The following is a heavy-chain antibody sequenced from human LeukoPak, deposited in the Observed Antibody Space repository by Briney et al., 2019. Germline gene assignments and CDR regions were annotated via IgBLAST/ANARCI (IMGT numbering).Heavy chain of an antibody. D-gene: IGHD2-21*02. CDR3: AKVAVTGYNWFDP. V-gene: IGHV4-4*07. CDR2: IYSSGST. J-gene: IGHJ5*02. Sequence: HPSETLSLTCTVSGGSISSYCWSWIRQPAGKGLEWIGRIYSSGSTNYNPSFQSRVTMSLDTSKSQFSLKLSSVTAADTAVYYCAKVAVTGYNWFDPWGQGTLVTVSS. CDR1: GGSISSYC.